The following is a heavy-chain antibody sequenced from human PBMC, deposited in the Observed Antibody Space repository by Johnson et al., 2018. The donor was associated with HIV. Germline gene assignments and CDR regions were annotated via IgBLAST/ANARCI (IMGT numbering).Heavy chain of an antibody. CDR1: GFTFSSYA. CDR2: TRYDGSNT. D-gene: IGHD3-16*02. V-gene: IGHV3-30*02. CDR3: AKVSRYDAFDI. Sequence: QVQLVESGGGVVQPGRSLRLSCAASGFTFSSYAMHWVRQAPGKGLEWVAFTRYDGSNTHYVDSVKGRFTISRDNSKNTLYLQMNSLLPEDTAVYYCAKVSRYDAFDIWGQGTMVTVSS. J-gene: IGHJ3*02.